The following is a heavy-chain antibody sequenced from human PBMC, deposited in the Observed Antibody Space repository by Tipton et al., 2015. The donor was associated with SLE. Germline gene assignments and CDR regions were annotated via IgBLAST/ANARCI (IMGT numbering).Heavy chain of an antibody. D-gene: IGHD5-24*01. CDR3: ARSPRGMATIGGSDV. Sequence: TLSLTCIVSGGSISSDTYYWSWLRQPAGKGLEWIGHIYTSGSTNYNPSLKTRVTISVDMSKNQFSLKLTSVTAADTAVYYCARSPRGMATIGGSDVWGQGATVTVSS. CDR2: IYTSGST. J-gene: IGHJ6*02. V-gene: IGHV4-61*09. CDR1: GGSISSDTYY.